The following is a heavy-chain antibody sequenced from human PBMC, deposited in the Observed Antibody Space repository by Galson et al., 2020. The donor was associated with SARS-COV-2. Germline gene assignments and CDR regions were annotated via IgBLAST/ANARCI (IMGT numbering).Heavy chain of an antibody. D-gene: IGHD3-10*01. CDR1: GFTFSSYS. V-gene: IGHV3-21*01. Sequence: GESLKISCAASGFTFSSYSMNWVRQAPAKGLEWVSSIDTISSYIYYADSVKGRFTISRDNAKNSLYLQMSSLRAEDTAIYFCAREGSEGGKDYWGQGTLVTVSS. CDR2: IDTISSYI. J-gene: IGHJ4*02. CDR3: AREGSEGGKDY.